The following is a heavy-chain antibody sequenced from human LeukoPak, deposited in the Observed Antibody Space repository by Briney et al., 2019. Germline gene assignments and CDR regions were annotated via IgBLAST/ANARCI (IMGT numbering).Heavy chain of an antibody. CDR3: ARVVWNFGTGYFDY. J-gene: IGHJ4*02. V-gene: IGHV1-18*01. D-gene: IGHD1-7*01. CDR2: ISTYNGNT. CDR1: GYTFINYD. Sequence: ASVKVSCKASGYTFINYDFSWVRQAPGQGLEWMGWISTYNGNTNYAQKLQGRVTMTTDTSTSTAYMELRSLRSDDTAVYYCARVVWNFGTGYFDYWGQGTLVTVSS.